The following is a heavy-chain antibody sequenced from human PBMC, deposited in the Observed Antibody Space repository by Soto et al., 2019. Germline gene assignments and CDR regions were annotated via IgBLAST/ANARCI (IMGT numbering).Heavy chain of an antibody. CDR2: IDYSGTT. CDR1: GGSDSSSCFL. Sequence: SETMALTCTVSGGSDSSSCFLWGWIPQSPGKELELIGSIDYSGTTYYNPSLQSRVTISVDTSKSQFSLKVSSVTAADKAVYYCGKNPATSVTDFYGMDVWGQGTTVTVSS. CDR3: GKNPATSVTDFYGMDV. D-gene: IGHD4-4*01. V-gene: IGHV4-39*01. J-gene: IGHJ6*02.